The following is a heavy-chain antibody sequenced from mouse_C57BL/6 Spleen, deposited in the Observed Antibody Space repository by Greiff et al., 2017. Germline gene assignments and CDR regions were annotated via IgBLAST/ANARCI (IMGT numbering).Heavy chain of an antibody. J-gene: IGHJ2*01. V-gene: IGHV1-53*01. CDR1: GYTFTSYW. CDR3: ASDSTVGYFDY. Sequence: QVQLQQPGTELVKPGASVKLSCKASGYTFTSYWMHWVKQRPGQGLEWIGNINPSNGGTNYNEKFKIKATLTVNKSSITAYMQLSSLTSEDSAVYYFASDSTVGYFDYWGQGTTLTVSS. CDR2: INPSNGGT. D-gene: IGHD1-1*01.